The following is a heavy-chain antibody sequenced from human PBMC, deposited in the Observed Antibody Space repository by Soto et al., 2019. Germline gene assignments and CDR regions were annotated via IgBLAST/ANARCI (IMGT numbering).Heavy chain of an antibody. V-gene: IGHV3-23*01. CDR1: GFTFSSYA. D-gene: IGHD6-13*01. J-gene: IGHJ6*02. Sequence: WGSLRLSCAASGFTFSSYAISFVRHSPFKWLEWVSAISGSGGSTYYADSVKGRFTISRDNSKNTLYLQMNSLRAEDTAVYYCAKRHAPSSWYVHYGMDVWGQGTTVTVSS. CDR3: AKRHAPSSWYVHYGMDV. CDR2: ISGSGGST.